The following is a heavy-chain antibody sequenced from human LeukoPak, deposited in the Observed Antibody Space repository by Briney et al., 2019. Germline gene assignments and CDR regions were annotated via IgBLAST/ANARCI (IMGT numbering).Heavy chain of an antibody. CDR1: GYTFTGYG. CDR2: ISAYNGNT. Sequence: ASVKVSCKASGYTFTGYGISWVRQAPGQGLEWMGWISAYNGNTNYAQKLQGRVTMTTDTSTSTAYMELRSLRSDDTAVYYCARVPIAAAGSGLNWFDPWGQGTLVTVSS. CDR3: ARVPIAAAGSGLNWFDP. V-gene: IGHV1-18*01. D-gene: IGHD6-13*01. J-gene: IGHJ5*02.